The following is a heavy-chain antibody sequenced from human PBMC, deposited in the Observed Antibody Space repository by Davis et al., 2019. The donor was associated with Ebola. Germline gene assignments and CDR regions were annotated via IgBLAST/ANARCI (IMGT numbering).Heavy chain of an antibody. CDR3: AKGGSGWPSDYSYGMGV. CDR1: GFTFSSYA. D-gene: IGHD6-19*01. J-gene: IGHJ6*04. CDR2: ITSSGGST. V-gene: IGHV3-23*01. Sequence: GGSLRLSCAASGFTFSSYAMTWARQVPGKGLEWVSAITSSGGSTYYGDSVKGRFTISRDNSKNTLYLQMNSLRVEDTAVYYCAKGGSGWPSDYSYGMGVWGKGTTVTVSS.